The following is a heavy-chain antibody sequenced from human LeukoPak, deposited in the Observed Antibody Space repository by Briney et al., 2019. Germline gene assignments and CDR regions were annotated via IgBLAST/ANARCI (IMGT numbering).Heavy chain of an antibody. J-gene: IGHJ4*02. CDR1: GFTFSSYE. D-gene: IGHD5-24*01. V-gene: IGHV3-48*03. CDR2: ISSSGSTI. Sequence: GGSLRLSCAASGFTFSSYEMNWVRQAPGKGLEWVSYISSSGSTIYYADSVKGRFTISRDNAKNSLYLQMNSLRAEDTAVYYCARDGYNYFYFDYWGQGTLVTVSS. CDR3: ARDGYNYFYFDY.